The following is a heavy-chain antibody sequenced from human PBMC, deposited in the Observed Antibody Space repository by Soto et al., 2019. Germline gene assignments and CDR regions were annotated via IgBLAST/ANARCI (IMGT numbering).Heavy chain of an antibody. V-gene: IGHV3-23*01. CDR1: GFRFSTYA. CDR2: ISVGGGGT. CDR3: AKNYYFDS. Sequence: GGSLRLSCAASGFRFSTYAMSWVRQAPGKGLEWVSSISVGGGGTYYADSVRGRSTISRDDSQNTLSLQINSLRAEDTAVYYCAKNYYFDSWGQGTLVTVSS. J-gene: IGHJ4*02.